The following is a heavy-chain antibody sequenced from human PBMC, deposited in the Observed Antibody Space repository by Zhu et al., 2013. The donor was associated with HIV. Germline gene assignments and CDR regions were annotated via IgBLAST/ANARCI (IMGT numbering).Heavy chain of an antibody. CDR2: IIPMYGPA. CDR1: GGTISRSA. D-gene: IGHD3-22*01. V-gene: IGHV1-69*01. Sequence: QVQLVQSGAEVKTPGSSVKVSCQTSGGTISRSAINWVRQAPGQGLEWMGGIIPMYGPAKYAQKFQGRLTITADESTGTAYMELSSLRSADTAIYYCATYGGSGYHTNSWGQGTLITVSS. J-gene: IGHJ4*02. CDR3: ATYGGSGYHTNS.